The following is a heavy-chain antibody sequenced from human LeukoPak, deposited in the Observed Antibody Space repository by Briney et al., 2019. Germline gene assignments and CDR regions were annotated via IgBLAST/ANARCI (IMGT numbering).Heavy chain of an antibody. D-gene: IGHD6-13*01. CDR1: GYTFTSCD. V-gene: IGHV1-8*02. CDR3: ARDMRGAAAADDAFDI. CDR2: MNPNSGDT. Sequence: ASVKVSCKASGYTFTSCDINWVRQATGQGLQWMGWMNPNSGDTGYAQNFQGRISITRNTSISTAYMELSGLRSEDTAVYYCARDMRGAAAADDAFDIWGQGTTVTVSS. J-gene: IGHJ3*02.